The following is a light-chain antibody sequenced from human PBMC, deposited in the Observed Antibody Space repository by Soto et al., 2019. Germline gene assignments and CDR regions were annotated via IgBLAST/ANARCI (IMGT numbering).Light chain of an antibody. J-gene: IGLJ1*01. Sequence: QSPLTQPPSVCGSPGQSITISCTGTISDVGGYNYVSWYQQHPGKAPKLMIYEVSNRPSRVSNRFSGSKSGNTASLTISGLQAEDEADYYCSSYTRSSTSYVFGTGTKVTVL. CDR2: EVS. V-gene: IGLV2-14*01. CDR1: ISDVGGYNY. CDR3: SSYTRSSTSYV.